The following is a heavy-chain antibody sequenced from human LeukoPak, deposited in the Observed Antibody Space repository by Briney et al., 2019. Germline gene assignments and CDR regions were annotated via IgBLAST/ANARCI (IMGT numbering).Heavy chain of an antibody. D-gene: IGHD6-19*01. CDR1: GGSISSYY. V-gene: IGHV4-4*07. Sequence: PSETLSLTCTVSGGSISSYYWSWIRQPAGKGLEWIGRIYTSGSTNYNPSLKSRVTISVDTSKNQFSLKLSSVTAADTAVYSCARLPIAVAGRTYYYYGMDVWGQGTTVTVSS. CDR2: IYTSGST. J-gene: IGHJ6*02. CDR3: ARLPIAVAGRTYYYYGMDV.